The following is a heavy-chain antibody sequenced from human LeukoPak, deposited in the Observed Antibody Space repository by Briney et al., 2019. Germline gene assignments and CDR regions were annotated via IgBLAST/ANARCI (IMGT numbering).Heavy chain of an antibody. Sequence: PSETLSLTCTVSGGSISSSFWSWIRQPPGKGLEWIGYVYYSGSTNYNPSLKSRVTISVDTSKNQFSLKLSSVTAAGTAVYYCARAQYYYDRTTFDPWGQGTLVTVSS. CDR2: VYYSGST. D-gene: IGHD3-22*01. J-gene: IGHJ5*02. CDR1: GGSISSSF. CDR3: ARAQYYYDRTTFDP. V-gene: IGHV4-59*01.